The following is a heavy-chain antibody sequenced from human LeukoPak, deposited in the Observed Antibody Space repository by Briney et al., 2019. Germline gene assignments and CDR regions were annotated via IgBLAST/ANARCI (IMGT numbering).Heavy chain of an antibody. CDR2: IRYDGSNK. D-gene: IGHD2-15*01. CDR3: AKKKAGRYCSGGSCYRYFDY. J-gene: IGHJ4*02. V-gene: IGHV3-30*02. CDR1: GFTVSSNY. Sequence: GGSLRLSCAASGFTVSSNYMSWVRQAPGKGLEWVAFIRYDGSNKYYADSVKGRFTISRDNSKNTLYLQMNSLRAEDTAVYYCAKKKAGRYCSGGSCYRYFDYWGQGTLVTVSS.